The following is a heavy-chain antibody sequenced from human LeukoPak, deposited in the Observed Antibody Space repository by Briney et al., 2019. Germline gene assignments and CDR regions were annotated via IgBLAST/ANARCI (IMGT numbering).Heavy chain of an antibody. D-gene: IGHD3-10*01. V-gene: IGHV4-59*01. Sequence: PSETLSLTCSVSGVSISTYYWSCIRHPPGKGLEWVGYIHYTGSTNYNPSLKSRVTISVDTSKRQLSLMLRSVTAADTAVYYCARDTYGSGHGWFDVWGQGTLVTVSS. CDR1: GVSISTYY. CDR3: ARDTYGSGHGWFDV. CDR2: IHYTGST. J-gene: IGHJ5*02.